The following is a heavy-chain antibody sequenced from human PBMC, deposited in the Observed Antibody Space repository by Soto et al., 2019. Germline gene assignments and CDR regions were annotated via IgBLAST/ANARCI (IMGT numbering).Heavy chain of an antibody. J-gene: IGHJ4*02. D-gene: IGHD3-3*01. CDR3: ARSPTTTIFGVVIITPDFDY. CDR1: GYTFTSYG. V-gene: IGHV1-18*01. Sequence: QVQLVQSGAEVKKPGASVKVSCKASGYTFTSYGISWVRQAPGQGLEWMGWISAYNGNTNYAQKLQGRVTMTTDTSTSTAYMELRSLSSDDTAVYYCARSPTTTIFGVVIITPDFDYWGQGTLVTVSS. CDR2: ISAYNGNT.